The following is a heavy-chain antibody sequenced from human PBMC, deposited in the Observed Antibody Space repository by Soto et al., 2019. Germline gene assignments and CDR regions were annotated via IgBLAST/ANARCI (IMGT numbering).Heavy chain of an antibody. V-gene: IGHV1-18*01. CDR2: ISAYNSNT. Sequence: ASVKVSCKASGYTFTSYGISWVRQAPGQGLEWMGWISAYNSNTNYAQKHQGRVTMTTDTSTSTAYMELRSLRSDDTAVYYCARVGYFYDSSGYGQIYYYYYGMDVWGQGTTVTVSS. CDR3: ARVGYFYDSSGYGQIYYYYYGMDV. J-gene: IGHJ6*02. D-gene: IGHD3-22*01. CDR1: GYTFTSYG.